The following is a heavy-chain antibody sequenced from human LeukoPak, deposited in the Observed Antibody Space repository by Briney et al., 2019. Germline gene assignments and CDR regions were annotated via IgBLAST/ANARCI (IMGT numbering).Heavy chain of an antibody. CDR2: IKEDGSEE. V-gene: IGHV3-7*01. CDR1: GFTFSSYA. J-gene: IGHJ4*02. Sequence: GGSLRLSCAASGFTFSSYAMSWVRQAPGKGLEWVTNIKEDGSEEYYVDSVKGRFIISRDNAKKSLFLQMNSLRAEDTAVYYCAASAAGLDYWGQGTLVTVSS. CDR3: AASAAGLDY. D-gene: IGHD6-13*01.